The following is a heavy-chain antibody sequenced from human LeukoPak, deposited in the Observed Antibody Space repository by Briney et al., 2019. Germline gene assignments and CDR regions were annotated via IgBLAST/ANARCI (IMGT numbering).Heavy chain of an antibody. CDR3: ARHGYIAVAGTVDY. J-gene: IGHJ4*02. D-gene: IGHD6-19*01. CDR1: GYSISSCYL. V-gene: IGHV4-38-2*01. Sequence: SETLCLSCAVSGYSISSCYLCWWLREPAGKGVWWSGIIYHSGSTYYKPSVKGRVTISIDKSKNTFSLKLSTLTAADTAVYYCARHGYIAVAGTVDYWGQGTLVTVSS. CDR2: IYHSGST.